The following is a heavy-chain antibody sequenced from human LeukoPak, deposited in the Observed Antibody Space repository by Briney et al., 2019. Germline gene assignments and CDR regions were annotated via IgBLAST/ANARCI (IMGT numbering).Heavy chain of an antibody. CDR1: GYTFTGYY. D-gene: IGHD5-12*01. J-gene: IGHJ4*02. V-gene: IGHV1-2*02. Sequence: ASVKVSCKASGYTFTGYYMHWVRQAPGQGLEWMGWINPKSGSTNYAQKFQGSVTMARDTSISTAYMELSRLRSDDTAVYYCTSSLEATILWGQGTLVTVSS. CDR2: INPKSGST. CDR3: TSSLEATIL.